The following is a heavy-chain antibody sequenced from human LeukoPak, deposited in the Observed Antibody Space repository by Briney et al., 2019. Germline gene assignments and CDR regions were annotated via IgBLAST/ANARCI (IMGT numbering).Heavy chain of an antibody. D-gene: IGHD2-21*01. CDR2: ISGSGGST. V-gene: IGHV3-23*01. Sequence: PGGSLRLSCAASGFTFSSYAMSWVRQAPGKGLEWVSSISGSGGSTYYADSVKGRFTISRDNSKNTLYVQMNSLRGDDTAVYYCANLGVVNYGRAQLDYWGQRTLVTVSS. CDR1: GFTFSSYA. CDR3: ANLGVVNYGRAQLDY. J-gene: IGHJ4*02.